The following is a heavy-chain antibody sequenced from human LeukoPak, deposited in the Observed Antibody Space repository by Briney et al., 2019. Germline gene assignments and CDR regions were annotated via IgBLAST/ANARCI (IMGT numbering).Heavy chain of an antibody. D-gene: IGHD2-15*01. V-gene: IGHV3-23*01. J-gene: IGHJ4*02. CDR3: AKAPVGHCSGGSCYPFDY. CDR1: GFTFSSYA. CDR2: ISGSGGST. Sequence: QAGGSLRLSCAASGFTFSSYAMSWVRQAPGKGLERVSAISGSGGSTGYADSVKGRFTISRDNPKNTLDLQMNSLRAEDTAVYYCAKAPVGHCSGGSCYPFDYWGQGTLVTVSS.